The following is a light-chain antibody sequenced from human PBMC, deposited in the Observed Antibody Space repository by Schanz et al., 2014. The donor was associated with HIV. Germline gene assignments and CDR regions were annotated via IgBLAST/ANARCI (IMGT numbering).Light chain of an antibody. CDR1: QSVLYRSRNKNY. V-gene: IGKV4-1*01. Sequence: DIVMTQSPDSLAVSLGERATINCKSSQSVLYRSRNKNYLAWYQQKPGQPPKLLIYWASTRESGVPDRFSCSGSGTDFTLTISSLQAEDVAVYYCQQYYTTPPTFGQGTKVEIK. CDR2: WAS. CDR3: QQYYTTPPT. J-gene: IGKJ1*01.